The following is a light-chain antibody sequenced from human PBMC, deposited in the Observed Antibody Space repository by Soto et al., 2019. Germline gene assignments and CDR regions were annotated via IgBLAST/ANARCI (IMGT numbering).Light chain of an antibody. Sequence: EIVLTQSPGTLSLSPGERATLSCRASQSVSNNYLAWYQQKPGQAPRLLIYGASNRATGIPDRFSGSVSGTDFTLTISRLEPEDFAVYYCQQYGSSGTFGQGTKVEIK. J-gene: IGKJ1*01. CDR1: QSVSNNY. CDR3: QQYGSSGT. CDR2: GAS. V-gene: IGKV3-20*01.